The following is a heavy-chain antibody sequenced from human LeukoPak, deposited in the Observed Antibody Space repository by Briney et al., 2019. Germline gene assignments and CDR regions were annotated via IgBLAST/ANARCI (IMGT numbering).Heavy chain of an antibody. D-gene: IGHD3-3*01. V-gene: IGHV1-69*05. CDR1: GGTYSSYA. J-gene: IGHJ4*02. CDR2: IIPIFGTA. Sequence: GASVKVSCKASGGTYSSYAISWVRQAPGQGLEWMGGIIPIFGTANYAQKLQGRVTMTTDTSTSTAYMELRSLRSDDTAVYYCARDRGSYYDLWSGPIFSDYWGQGTLVTVSS. CDR3: ARDRGSYYDLWSGPIFSDY.